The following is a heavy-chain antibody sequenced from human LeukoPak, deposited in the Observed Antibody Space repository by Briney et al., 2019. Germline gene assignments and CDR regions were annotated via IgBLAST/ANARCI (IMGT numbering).Heavy chain of an antibody. J-gene: IGHJ4*02. V-gene: IGHV3-74*01. Sequence: GSLRLSCAASGFTFSKYWMLWVRQAPGKGLESVSRINTDRTVTTYADSVKGRFTVSRDNADNTMFLQMNSVRDEDTAVYYCATKQWLAPPPDSWGQGTPVTVSS. CDR2: INTDRTVT. CDR3: ATKQWLAPPPDS. CDR1: GFTFSKYW. D-gene: IGHD6-19*01.